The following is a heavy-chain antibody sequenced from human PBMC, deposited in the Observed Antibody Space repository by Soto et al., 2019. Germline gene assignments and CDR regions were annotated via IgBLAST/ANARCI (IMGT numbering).Heavy chain of an antibody. Sequence: AGVKVSCKASGYTFTRYTMNCVRQAPGQRLEGMGWINPDNGNTKSSQKFQDRVIITRDTSASTAYMDMSSLRSEDTAVYYCARGIATGPLDPWGQGTLVTVSS. D-gene: IGHD2-15*01. CDR2: INPDNGNT. J-gene: IGHJ5*02. CDR3: ARGIATGPLDP. V-gene: IGHV1-3*01. CDR1: GYTFTRYT.